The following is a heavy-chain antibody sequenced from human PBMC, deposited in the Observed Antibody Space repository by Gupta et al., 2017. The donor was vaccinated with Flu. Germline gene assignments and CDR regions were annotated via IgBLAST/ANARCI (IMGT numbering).Heavy chain of an antibody. CDR2: ISYDGSNK. CDR3: LPVHETYCGGDCYSNLLDY. Sequence: GLEWVAVISYDGSNKYYADSVKGRFTISRDNSKNTLYLQMNSLRAEDTAVYYCLPVHETYCGGDCYSNLLDYWGQGTLVTVSS. J-gene: IGHJ4*02. V-gene: IGHV3-30*03. D-gene: IGHD2-21*01.